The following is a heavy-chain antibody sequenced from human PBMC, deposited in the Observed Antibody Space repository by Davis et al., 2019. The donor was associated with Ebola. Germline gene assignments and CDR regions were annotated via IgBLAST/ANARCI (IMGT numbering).Heavy chain of an antibody. CDR1: GYTFTSYD. D-gene: IGHD2-15*01. Sequence: ASVKVSCKASGYTFTSYDINWVRQAPGQGLEWMGWMNPNSGNTGYAQKFQGRVTMTRNTSISTAYMELSSLRSEDTAVYYCARENCSGGSCFMDYWGQGTLVTVSS. CDR2: MNPNSGNT. V-gene: IGHV1-8*01. J-gene: IGHJ4*02. CDR3: ARENCSGGSCFMDY.